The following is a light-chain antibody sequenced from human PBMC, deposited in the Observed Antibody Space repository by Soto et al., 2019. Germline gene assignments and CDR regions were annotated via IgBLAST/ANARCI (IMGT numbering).Light chain of an antibody. V-gene: IGKV1-5*03. Sequence: DIQMTQSPSTLSASVGDRVTITCRASQSISNWLAWYQQKPGKAPNLLMYKASTLQSGVPSRFSGSGSGTEFTLTISNLQPDDVSLYSCQQYDTYSLPFGGGTTVEIK. J-gene: IGKJ4*01. CDR1: QSISNW. CDR3: QQYDTYSLP. CDR2: KAS.